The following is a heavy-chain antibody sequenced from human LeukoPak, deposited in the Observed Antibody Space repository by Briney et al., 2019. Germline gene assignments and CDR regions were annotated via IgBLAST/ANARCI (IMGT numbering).Heavy chain of an antibody. V-gene: IGHV3-23*01. CDR3: AKVVGDLWFGELLNYFDY. Sequence: GGSLRLSCAASGFTFSSYWMHWVRQAPGKGLEWVSAISGSGGSTYYADSVKGRFTISRDNSKNTLYLQMNSLRAEDTAVYYCAKVVGDLWFGELLNYFDYWGQGTLVTVSS. CDR1: GFTFSSYW. D-gene: IGHD3-10*01. CDR2: ISGSGGST. J-gene: IGHJ4*02.